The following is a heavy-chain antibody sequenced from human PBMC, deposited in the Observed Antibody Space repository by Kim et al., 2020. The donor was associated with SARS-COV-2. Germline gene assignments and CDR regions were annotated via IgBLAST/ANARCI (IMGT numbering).Heavy chain of an antibody. CDR3: ARDWNRGIDV. V-gene: IGHV3-48*02. CDR2: ISVTDAI. J-gene: IGHJ4*02. D-gene: IGHD7-27*01. CDR1: GFTFTTYN. Sequence: GGSLRLSCAASGFTFTTYNMNWVRQAPGKGLEWISYISVTDAIYYADSVKGRFTIPRDYAQNSLDLQMNSLRDEDTAVYYRARDWNRGIDVWGQGTLVT.